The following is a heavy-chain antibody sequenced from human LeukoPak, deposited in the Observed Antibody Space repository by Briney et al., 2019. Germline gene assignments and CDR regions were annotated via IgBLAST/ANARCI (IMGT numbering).Heavy chain of an antibody. D-gene: IGHD5-24*01. J-gene: IGHJ4*02. CDR3: ASYRRDGYNTGFDY. CDR2: IYYSGST. Sequence: PSETLSLTCTVSGGSISSYYWSWIRQPPGKGLEWIGYIYYSGSTNYNPSLKSRVTISVDTSKNQFSLKLSSVTAADTAVYYCASYRRDGYNTGFDYWGQGTLVTVSS. V-gene: IGHV4-59*01. CDR1: GGSISSYY.